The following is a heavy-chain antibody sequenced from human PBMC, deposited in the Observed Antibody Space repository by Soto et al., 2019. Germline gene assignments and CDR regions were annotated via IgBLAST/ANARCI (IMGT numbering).Heavy chain of an antibody. V-gene: IGHV4-39*07. J-gene: IGHJ6*02. CDR1: GGTIISVGYY. D-gene: IGHD3-10*01. Sequence: TVAGGTIISVGYYWVWKSKPPGKGLEWIGDIYHSGSTNYNPPLKSRVTISVDKSKNQFSLKLSSVPAADTVLYSCGSGRGGYSYGMGVRGQGTTVTVYS. CDR3: GSGRGGYSYGMGV. CDR2: IYHSGST.